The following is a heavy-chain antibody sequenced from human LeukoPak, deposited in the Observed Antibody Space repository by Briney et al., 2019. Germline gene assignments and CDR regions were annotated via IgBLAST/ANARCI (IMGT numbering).Heavy chain of an antibody. CDR2: INHSGST. CDR3: ARRRWGYCSSTSCFQGWFDP. V-gene: IGHV4-34*01. CDR1: GESFSGYY. Sequence: SETLSLTCAVYGESFSGYYWSWIRQPPGKGLEWIGEINHSGSTNYNPSLKSRVTISVDTSKNQFSLKLSSVTAADTAVYYCARRRWGYCSSTSCFQGWFDPWGQGTLVTVSS. D-gene: IGHD2-2*01. J-gene: IGHJ5*02.